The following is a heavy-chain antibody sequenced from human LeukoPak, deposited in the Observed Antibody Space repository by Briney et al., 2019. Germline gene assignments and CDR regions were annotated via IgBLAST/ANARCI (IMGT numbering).Heavy chain of an antibody. CDR2: IIGSSGST. Sequence: GVSLRLSCAACGFTLSNYAMSWVRQAPGKGLEWVSVIIGSSGSTFYADSVKGRFTISRDNSKNTLYLQMNSLRAEDTAVYYCAKGGYDYVEIGYFDYWGQGTLVTVSS. J-gene: IGHJ4*02. CDR3: AKGGYDYVEIGYFDY. V-gene: IGHV3-23*01. CDR1: GFTLSNYA. D-gene: IGHD5-12*01.